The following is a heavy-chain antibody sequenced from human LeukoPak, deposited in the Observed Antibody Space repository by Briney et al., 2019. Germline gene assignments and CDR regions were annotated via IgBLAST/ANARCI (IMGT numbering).Heavy chain of an antibody. CDR1: GFTFSSYA. Sequence: GGSLRLSCAASGFTFSSYAMSWVRQAPGEGLEWVSAISTNGGSTYFADSVKGRFTISRDNSKNTLYLQMNSLRAEDTAVYYCANPYCSSTSCHDAFDIWGQGTMVTVSS. CDR2: ISTNGGST. CDR3: ANPYCSSTSCHDAFDI. J-gene: IGHJ3*02. V-gene: IGHV3-23*01. D-gene: IGHD2-2*01.